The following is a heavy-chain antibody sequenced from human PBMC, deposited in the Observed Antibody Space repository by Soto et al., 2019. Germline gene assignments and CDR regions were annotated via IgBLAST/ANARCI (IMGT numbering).Heavy chain of an antibody. V-gene: IGHV3-30*03. Sequence: WGSLRLSCVASGFTFSSYGMHWVRQAPGKGLEWVAIISYDGSNTYYADSVKGRFTIPRDNSKNTLYLQMNSMRAEDTSVYYCARDPITMIVVVNSGMDVWGQGT. CDR3: ARDPITMIVVVNSGMDV. CDR2: ISYDGSNT. J-gene: IGHJ6*02. CDR1: GFTFSSYG. D-gene: IGHD3-22*01.